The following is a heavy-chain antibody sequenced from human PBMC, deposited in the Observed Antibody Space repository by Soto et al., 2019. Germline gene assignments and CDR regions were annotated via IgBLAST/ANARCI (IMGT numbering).Heavy chain of an antibody. CDR3: VKPQAPFSSGWYSAVDL. J-gene: IGHJ5*02. D-gene: IGHD6-19*01. CDR1: GASISSGNYF. Sequence: QLQLQQSGPGLVKPSETLSLTCAVSGASISSGNYFWAWVRQPRGQGLEWLGSIYLTGTPFYNPSLKSRVTLSIDTSKSEFSLNLKSVTATDTATYYCVKPQAPFSSGWYSAVDLWGQGTPVIVSS. CDR2: IYLTGTP. V-gene: IGHV4-39*01.